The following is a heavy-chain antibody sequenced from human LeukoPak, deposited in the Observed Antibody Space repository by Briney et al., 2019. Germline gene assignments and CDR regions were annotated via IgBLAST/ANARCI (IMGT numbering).Heavy chain of an antibody. CDR1: GGTFSSYA. CDR2: IIPILGIA. J-gene: IGHJ4*02. D-gene: IGHD2-15*01. Sequence: ASVKVSCKASGGTFSSYAISWVRQAPGQGLEWMGRIIPILGIANYAQKFQGRVTITADKSTSTAYIEPSSLRSEHTAGYYCAGPARSLVAGTTTRDYWGQGTLVTVSS. CDR3: AGPARSLVAGTTTRDY. V-gene: IGHV1-69*04.